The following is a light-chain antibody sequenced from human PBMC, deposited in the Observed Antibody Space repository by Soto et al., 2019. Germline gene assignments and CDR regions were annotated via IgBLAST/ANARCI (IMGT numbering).Light chain of an antibody. CDR2: SCS. J-gene: IGLJ1*01. CDR3: QSYDSSLSGLYV. Sequence: QSVLTQPPSVSGAPGQRVTISCTGSSPNIGAGYDVHWYQQLPGTAPKLLIYSCSNRPSGVPDRFSGSKSGTSASLAIIGLQAEDEADYYCQSYDSSLSGLYVFGTGTKLTVL. CDR1: SPNIGAGYD. V-gene: IGLV1-40*01.